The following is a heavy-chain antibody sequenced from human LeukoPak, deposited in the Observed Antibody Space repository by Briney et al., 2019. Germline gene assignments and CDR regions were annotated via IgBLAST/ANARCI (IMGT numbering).Heavy chain of an antibody. CDR3: AREPYDILTGYDY. D-gene: IGHD3-9*01. V-gene: IGHV3-7*01. CDR1: GFTFSSYW. CDR2: IKQDGSEK. Sequence: PGGSLRLSCAASGFTFSSYWMSWVRQAPGKGLEWVANIKQDGSEKYYVDSVKGRFTISRDNAKNSLYLQMNSLRAEDTAVYYCAREPYDILTGYDYWGQGTLVTVSS. J-gene: IGHJ4*02.